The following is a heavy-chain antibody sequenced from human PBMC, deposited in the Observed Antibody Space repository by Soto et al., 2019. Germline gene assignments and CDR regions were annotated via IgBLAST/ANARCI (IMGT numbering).Heavy chain of an antibody. CDR2: IYYSGST. J-gene: IGHJ4*02. V-gene: IGHV4-39*01. CDR3: AGYYDSSDYFTDY. Sequence: QLQLQESGPGLVKPSETLSLTCTVSGGSISSSSYYWGWIRQPPGKGLEWIGSIYYSGSTYYNPSLKNRGTISVDTSKNQFSLKLSSVTAADTAMYYCAGYYDSSDYFTDYWGQGTLVTVSS. D-gene: IGHD3-22*01. CDR1: GGSISSSSYY.